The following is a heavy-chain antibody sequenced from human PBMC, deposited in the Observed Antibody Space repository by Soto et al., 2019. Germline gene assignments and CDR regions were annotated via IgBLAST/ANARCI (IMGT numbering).Heavy chain of an antibody. CDR1: GFTFSSYA. CDR2: ISGSGGST. D-gene: IGHD6-13*01. V-gene: IGHV3-23*01. CDR3: AKPPLSSSSSWYY. Sequence: GGSLRLSCAASGFTFSSYAMCWVRQAPGKGLEWVSAISGSGGSTYYADSVQGRFTISRDNSKNTLYLQMNSLRAEDTAVYYCAKPPLSSSSSWYYWGQGTLVTVSS. J-gene: IGHJ4*02.